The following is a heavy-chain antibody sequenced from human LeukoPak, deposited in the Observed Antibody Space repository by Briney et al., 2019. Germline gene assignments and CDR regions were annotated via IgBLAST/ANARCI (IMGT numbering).Heavy chain of an antibody. CDR3: AREAYWGSSGKGFDS. CDR1: GFTFTGFS. CDR2: ISISSDKI. Sequence: RGSLGLSCAASGFTFTGFSMNWVRQAPREGLGWISYISISSDKIYYADSVQGRVTISRDKAKNSLYLQMNSLRDEDTAVYSCAREAYWGSSGKGFDSWGQGTLVTVS. D-gene: IGHD7-27*01. V-gene: IGHV3-48*02. J-gene: IGHJ4*02.